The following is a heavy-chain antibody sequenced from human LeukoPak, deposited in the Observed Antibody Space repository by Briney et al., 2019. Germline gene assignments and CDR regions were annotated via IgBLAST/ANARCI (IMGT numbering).Heavy chain of an antibody. CDR1: GGSISSYY. D-gene: IGHD4-17*01. CDR2: IYYSGST. J-gene: IGHJ5*02. V-gene: IGHV4-59*12. CDR3: ARDQDYGGTFDP. Sequence: SETLSLTCTVSGGSISSYYWSWIRQPPGKGLEWIGYIYYSGSTNYNPSLKSRVTISVDTSKNQFSLKLSSVTAADTAVYYCARDQDYGGTFDPWGQGTLVTVSS.